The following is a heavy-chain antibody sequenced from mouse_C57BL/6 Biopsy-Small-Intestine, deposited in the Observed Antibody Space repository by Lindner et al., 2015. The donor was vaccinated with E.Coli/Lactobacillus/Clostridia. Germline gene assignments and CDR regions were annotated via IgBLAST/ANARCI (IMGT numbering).Heavy chain of an antibody. CDR2: FHFEDRTR. CDR3: AAMGGITGTKSRNWIDP. V-gene: IGHV1-18*01. CDR1: EYTLTKLA. Sequence: SVKVSCKVSEYTLTKLAIHWVRQAPGKGLEWMGGFHFEDRTRIYAQRFQGRVTMTEDTSGDTAYMELRGLTIDDTAVYYCAAMGGITGTKSRNWIDPWGQGTLVTVSS. D-gene: IGHD4-1*01. J-gene: IGHJ4*01.